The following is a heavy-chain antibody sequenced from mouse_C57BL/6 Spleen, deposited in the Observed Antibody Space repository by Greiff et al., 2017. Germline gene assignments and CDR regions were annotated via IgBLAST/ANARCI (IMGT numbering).Heavy chain of an antibody. CDR2: ISDGGSYT. V-gene: IGHV5-4*01. CDR3: ARDNGYDGDYFDY. J-gene: IGHJ2*01. Sequence: EVMLVESGGGLVKPGGSLKLSCAASGFTFSSYAMSWVRQTPEKRLEWVATISDGGSYTYYPDNVKGRFTISRDNAKNNLYLQMSHLKSEDTAMYYCARDNGYDGDYFDYWGQGTTLTVSS. D-gene: IGHD2-2*01. CDR1: GFTFSSYA.